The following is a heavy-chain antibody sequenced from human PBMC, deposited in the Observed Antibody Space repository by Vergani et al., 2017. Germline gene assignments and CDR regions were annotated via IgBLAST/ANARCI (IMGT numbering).Heavy chain of an antibody. V-gene: IGHV4-38-2*01. CDR3: ASPRGYSYGYLGD. J-gene: IGHJ4*02. D-gene: IGHD5-18*01. CDR2: IYHSGST. CDR1: GYSISSGYY. Sequence: QVQLQESGPGLVKPSETLSLTCAVSGYSISSGYYWGWIRQPPGKGLEWIGRIYHSGSTYYNPSLKSRVTISVDTSKNQFSLTLSSVTAADTAVYYCASPRGYSYGYLGDWGQGTLVTVSS.